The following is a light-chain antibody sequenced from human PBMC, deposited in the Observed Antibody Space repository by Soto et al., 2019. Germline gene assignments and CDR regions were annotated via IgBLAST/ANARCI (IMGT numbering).Light chain of an antibody. CDR1: QSXXXSNGYNY. CDR3: MQALQTPLLAT. Sequence: DIVMTQSPLSLPVTPGEPSSISCRSSQSXXXSNGYNYLDWYLQKPGQSPQLLIYLGSNRASGVPDRFSGSGSGTDFTLKISRVEAEDVGVYYCMQALQTPLLATFGQGTRLEIK. CDR2: LGS. J-gene: IGKJ5*01. V-gene: IGKV2-28*01.